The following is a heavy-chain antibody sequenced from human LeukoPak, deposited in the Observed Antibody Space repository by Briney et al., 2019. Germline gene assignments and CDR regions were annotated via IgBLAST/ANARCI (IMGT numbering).Heavy chain of an antibody. V-gene: IGHV3-23*01. J-gene: IGHJ4*02. CDR2: ISGSSGKT. CDR3: AKSGGLEQRTGYFDY. CDR1: GFTFSSYA. D-gene: IGHD1/OR15-1a*01. Sequence: PGGSLRLSCAASGFTFSSYAMIWVRQVPGKGLQWVSAISGSSGKTYYADSVKGRFTISRDNSENTLYLQMNSLRAEDTAVYYCAKSGGLEQRTGYFDYWGQGTLVTVSS.